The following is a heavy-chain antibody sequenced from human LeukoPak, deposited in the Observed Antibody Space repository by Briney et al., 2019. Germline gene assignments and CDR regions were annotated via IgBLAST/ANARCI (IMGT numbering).Heavy chain of an antibody. CDR3: ASVGPYCSSTSCYHAHYYYYYMDV. CDR2: IYHSGST. J-gene: IGHJ6*03. CDR1: GGSISSSNW. D-gene: IGHD2-2*01. Sequence: SETLSLTCAVSGGSISSSNWWSWVCQPPGKGLEWIGEIYHSGSTNYNPSLKSRVTISVDKSKNQFSLKLSSVTAADMAVYYCASVGPYCSSTSCYHAHYYYYYMDVWGKGTTVTVSS. V-gene: IGHV4-4*02.